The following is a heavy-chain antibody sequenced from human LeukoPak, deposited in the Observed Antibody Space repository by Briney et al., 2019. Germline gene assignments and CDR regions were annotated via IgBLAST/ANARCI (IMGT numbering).Heavy chain of an antibody. J-gene: IGHJ3*02. Sequence: GGSLRLSCAASGFTFSSYAMSWVRQAPGKGLEWVANIKQDGSEKYYVDSVKGRFTISRDNAKNSLYLQMNSLRAEDTAVYYCARDAGGGDLLDAFDIWGQGTMVTVSS. D-gene: IGHD2-21*02. V-gene: IGHV3-7*01. CDR3: ARDAGGGDLLDAFDI. CDR1: GFTFSSYA. CDR2: IKQDGSEK.